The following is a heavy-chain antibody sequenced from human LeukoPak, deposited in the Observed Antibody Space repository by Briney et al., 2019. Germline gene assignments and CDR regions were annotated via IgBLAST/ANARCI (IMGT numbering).Heavy chain of an antibody. CDR2: ISGSGDRT. Sequence: GGSLRLSCAASGFTFRNYAMSWVRQAPAKGLEWVSGISGSGDRTNYADAEKGRFTISRDNSKNTLYLQMNFLRVEDTAIYYCAKGGRGYYASGSPQPYYYGMDVWGKGTTVTVSS. V-gene: IGHV3-23*01. CDR3: AKGGRGYYASGSPQPYYYGMDV. D-gene: IGHD3-10*01. J-gene: IGHJ6*04. CDR1: GFTFRNYA.